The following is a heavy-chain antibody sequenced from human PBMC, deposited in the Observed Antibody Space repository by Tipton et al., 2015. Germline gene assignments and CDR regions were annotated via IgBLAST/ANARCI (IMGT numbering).Heavy chain of an antibody. CDR1: GFTFSSHW. V-gene: IGHV3-74*01. CDR3: ARGFGAVANDY. J-gene: IGHJ4*02. D-gene: IGHD6-19*01. CDR2: IFNDGSVT. Sequence: GSLRLSCAASGFTFSSHWMHWVRQAPGKGLVWVSRIFNDGSVTNYADSVKGRFTISRDNAKNTLYLQMNSLRDEDTAVYYCARGFGAVANDYWGQGTLVSVSS.